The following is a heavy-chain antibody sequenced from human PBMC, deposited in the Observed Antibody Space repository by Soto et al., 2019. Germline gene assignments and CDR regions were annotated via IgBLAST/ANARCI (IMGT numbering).Heavy chain of an antibody. Sequence: PGGSLRLSCAASGFTFSSYAMHWVRQAPGKGLEWVSGISWNSGSIGYADSVKGRFTISRDNAKNTLYLQLNSLRAEDTAVYYCARVPEAGRPLFDYWGQGALVTVSS. V-gene: IGHV3-9*01. CDR3: ARVPEAGRPLFDY. CDR1: GFTFSSYA. CDR2: ISWNSGSI. D-gene: IGHD6-6*01. J-gene: IGHJ4*02.